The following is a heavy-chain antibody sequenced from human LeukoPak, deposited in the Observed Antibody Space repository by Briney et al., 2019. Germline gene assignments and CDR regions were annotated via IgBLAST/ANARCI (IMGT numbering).Heavy chain of an antibody. CDR2: INPNSGGT. V-gene: IGHV1-2*02. J-gene: IGHJ5*02. D-gene: IGHD4-17*01. CDR1: GYTFTGYY. Sequence: GASVKVSCKASGYTFTGYYMHWVRQAPGQGLEWMGWINPNSGGTNYAQKFQGRVTITRNTSISTAYMELSSLRSEDTAVYYCARGLSDYADRGRNWFDPWGQGTLVTVSS. CDR3: ARGLSDYADRGRNWFDP.